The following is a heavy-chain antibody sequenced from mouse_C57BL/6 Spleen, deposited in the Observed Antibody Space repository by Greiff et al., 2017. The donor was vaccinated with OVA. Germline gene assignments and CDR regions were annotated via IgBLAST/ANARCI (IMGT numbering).Heavy chain of an antibody. Sequence: EVQLVESGGGLVKPGGSLKLSCAASGFTFSSYAMSWVRQTPEKRLEWVATISDGGSYTYYPDNVKGRFTISRDNAKNNRYLQMSHLKSENTAMYDCARDQDDYGSSYGFAYWGQGTLVTVSA. CDR2: ISDGGSYT. CDR3: ARDQDDYGSSYGFAY. V-gene: IGHV5-4*01. D-gene: IGHD1-1*01. J-gene: IGHJ3*01. CDR1: GFTFSSYA.